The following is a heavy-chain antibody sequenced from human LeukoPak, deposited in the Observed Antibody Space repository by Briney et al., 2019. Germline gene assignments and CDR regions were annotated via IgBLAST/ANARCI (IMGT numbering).Heavy chain of an antibody. Sequence: GGSLRLSCAASGFTFSDYYMRWIRQAPGKGLEWISDISSTGYTINYAGSVKGRFTISKDNSQNSLHLQMNSLRAEDTAVYYCARVSTVQDSSGHDLTWYFDRGGGGTLVTVSS. CDR3: ARVSTVQDSSGHDLTWYFDR. CDR1: GFTFSDYY. CDR2: ISSTGYTI. D-gene: IGHD3-22*01. V-gene: IGHV3-11*04. J-gene: IGHJ2*01.